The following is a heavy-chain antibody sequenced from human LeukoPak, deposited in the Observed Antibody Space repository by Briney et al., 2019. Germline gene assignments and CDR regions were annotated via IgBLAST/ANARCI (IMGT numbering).Heavy chain of an antibody. J-gene: IGHJ5*02. Sequence: GASVKVSCKASGYTFTGYYMHRVRQAPGQGLEWMGWINPNSGGTNYAQKFQGRVTMTRDTSISTAYMELSRLRSDDTAVYYRAKSNIVVVPAAIVGGWFDPWGQGTLVTVSS. CDR3: AKSNIVVVPAAIVGGWFDP. D-gene: IGHD2-2*01. CDR1: GYTFTGYY. V-gene: IGHV1-2*02. CDR2: INPNSGGT.